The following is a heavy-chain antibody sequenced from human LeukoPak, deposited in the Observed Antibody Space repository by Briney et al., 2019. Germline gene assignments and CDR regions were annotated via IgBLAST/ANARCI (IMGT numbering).Heavy chain of an antibody. CDR2: MNPNSGNT. V-gene: IGHV1-8*01. CDR3: ARGPNPEIAVAGMIFDY. CDR1: GYTFTSYD. D-gene: IGHD6-19*01. J-gene: IGHJ4*02. Sequence: ASVKVSCKASGYTFTSYDINWVRQATGQGLEWMGWMNPNSGNTGYAQKFQGRVTITADESTSTAYMELSSLRSEDTAVYYCARGPNPEIAVAGMIFDYWGQGTLVTVSS.